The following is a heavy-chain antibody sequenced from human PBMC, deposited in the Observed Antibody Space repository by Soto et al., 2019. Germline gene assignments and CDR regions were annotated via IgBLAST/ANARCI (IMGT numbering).Heavy chain of an antibody. CDR1: GGSISSYY. CDR3: ARDLGYCSGGSCLGEFDY. V-gene: IGHV4-59*01. Sequence: SETLSLTCTVSGGSISSYYWSWIRQPPGKGLEWIGYIYYSGSTNYNPSLKSRVTISVDTSKNQFSLKLSSVTAADTAVYYCARDLGYCSGGSCLGEFDYWGQGTLVTVSS. J-gene: IGHJ4*02. D-gene: IGHD2-15*01. CDR2: IYYSGST.